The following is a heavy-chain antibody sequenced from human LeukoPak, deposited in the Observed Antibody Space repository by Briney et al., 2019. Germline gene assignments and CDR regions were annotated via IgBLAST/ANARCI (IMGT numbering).Heavy chain of an antibody. Sequence: HGESLKISCKGSGYSFTSYWIGWVRQMPGKGLEWMGRIDPSNSYTNYSPSFQGHVTISADKSTSTAYLQWSSLKASDTAVFYCAGGMDVWGQGTTVTVSS. CDR2: IDPSNSYT. CDR1: GYSFTSYW. J-gene: IGHJ6*02. V-gene: IGHV5-10-1*01. CDR3: AGGMDV.